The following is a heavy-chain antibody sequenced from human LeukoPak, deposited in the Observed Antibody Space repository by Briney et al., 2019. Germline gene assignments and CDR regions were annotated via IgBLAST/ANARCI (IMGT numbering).Heavy chain of an antibody. CDR2: IYYSGST. Sequence: PSETLSLTCTVSGGSISSSSYYWGWIRQPPGKGLEWIGSIYYSGSTYYNPSLKSRVTISVDTSKNQFSLKLSSVTAADTAVYYCAREGRYYDILTGYYPDAFDIWGQGTMVTVSS. CDR1: GGSISSSSYY. V-gene: IGHV4-39*07. D-gene: IGHD3-9*01. J-gene: IGHJ3*02. CDR3: AREGRYYDILTGYYPDAFDI.